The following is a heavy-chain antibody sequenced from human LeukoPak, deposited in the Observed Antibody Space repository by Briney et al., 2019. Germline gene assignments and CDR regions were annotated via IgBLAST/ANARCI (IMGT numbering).Heavy chain of an antibody. D-gene: IGHD3-16*01. Sequence: GGSLRLSCAASGFTFSSYSMNWVRQAPGKGLEWVSSISSSSSYIYYADSVKGRFTISRDNAKNSLYLQMNSLRAEDTAVYYCARGRPIFPVGYDDGFDPWGQGTLVTVSS. V-gene: IGHV3-21*01. CDR2: ISSSSSYI. CDR3: ARGRPIFPVGYDDGFDP. CDR1: GFTFSSYS. J-gene: IGHJ5*02.